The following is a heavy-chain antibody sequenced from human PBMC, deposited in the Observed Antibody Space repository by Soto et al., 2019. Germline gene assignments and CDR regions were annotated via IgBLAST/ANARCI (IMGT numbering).Heavy chain of an antibody. V-gene: IGHV5-10-1*01. Sequence: GESLKISCTGSGYTFTNYWIDWVRQMPGKGLEWMGRIEPSDSYTNYSPSFQGHVTISVDKSISTAYLSWSSLKASDTAMYYCARQVAGSFRWLDPWGQGTLVTVSS. CDR2: IEPSDSYT. CDR3: ARQVAGSFRWLDP. CDR1: GYTFTNYW. D-gene: IGHD6-19*01. J-gene: IGHJ5*02.